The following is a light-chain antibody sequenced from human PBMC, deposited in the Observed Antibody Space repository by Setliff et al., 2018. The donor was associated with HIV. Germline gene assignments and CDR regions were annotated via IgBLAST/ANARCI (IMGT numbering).Light chain of an antibody. J-gene: IGLJ1*01. V-gene: IGLV2-14*03. Sequence: QSELTQPASVSGSPGQSITISCTGTSSDFGYYNYVSWYQQHPGKAPKLMIYDVSSRPSGVSNRFSGSKSGNTASLTISGLQAEDEADYYCISYTTSSLCLFGSGTKVTVL. CDR2: DVS. CDR1: SSDFGYYNY. CDR3: ISYTTSSLCL.